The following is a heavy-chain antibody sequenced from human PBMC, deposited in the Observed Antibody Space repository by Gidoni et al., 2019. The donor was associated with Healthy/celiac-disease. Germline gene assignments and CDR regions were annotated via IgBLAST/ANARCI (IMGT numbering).Heavy chain of an antibody. CDR3: ARANYDFWSGPDY. V-gene: IGHV3-30-3*01. J-gene: IGHJ4*02. Sequence: QVQLVESGGGVVQPGRSLRLSCAASGFTFSSYAMHWVRQAPGKGLEWVAVISYDGSNKYYADSVKGRFTISRDNSKNTLYLQMNSLRAEDTAVYYCARANYDFWSGPDYWGQGTLVTVSS. CDR1: GFTFSSYA. CDR2: ISYDGSNK. D-gene: IGHD3-3*01.